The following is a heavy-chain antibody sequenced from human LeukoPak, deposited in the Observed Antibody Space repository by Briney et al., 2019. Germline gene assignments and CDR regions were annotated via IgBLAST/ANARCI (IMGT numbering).Heavy chain of an antibody. D-gene: IGHD3-3*01. V-gene: IGHV4-34*01. CDR1: GGSFSGYY. J-gene: IGHJ6*03. CDR2: INHSGST. CDR3: ARGNFGVVQSYYYMDV. Sequence: SETLSLTCAVYGGSFSGYYWSWIRQPPGKGLEWIGEINHSGSTNYNPSLKSRVTISVDTSKNQFSLKLSSVTAADTAVYYCARGNFGVVQSYYYMDVWGKGTTVTVSS.